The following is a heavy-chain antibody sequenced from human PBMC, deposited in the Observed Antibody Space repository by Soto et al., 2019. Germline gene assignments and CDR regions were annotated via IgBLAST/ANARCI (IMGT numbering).Heavy chain of an antibody. CDR1: GFTFSSFA. J-gene: IGHJ4*02. Sequence: GGSLRLSCAGSGFTFSSFAMSWVRQAPGKGLEWVAATSYDGSNKYYADSVKGRFIISRDNSKNTLDLLLNTLRAEDTAVYYCAGVYYGGNSVNNYWGQGTPVTVSS. V-gene: IGHV3-30-3*01. CDR3: AGVYYGGNSVNNY. D-gene: IGHD2-8*01. CDR2: TSYDGSNK.